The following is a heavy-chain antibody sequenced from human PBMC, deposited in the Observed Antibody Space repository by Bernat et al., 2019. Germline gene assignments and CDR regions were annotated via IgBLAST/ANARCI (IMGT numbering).Heavy chain of an antibody. D-gene: IGHD3-16*01. Sequence: EVQLVETGGGLIQPGGSLRLSCAASGFTVSSNYMSWVRQAPGKGLEWVSVIYSGGSTYYADSVKGRFTISRDNSKNTLYLQMNSLRAEDTAVYYCARGEWSNRRQRTVDYWGQGTLVTVSS. CDR2: IYSGGST. V-gene: IGHV3-53*02. CDR3: ARGEWSNRRQRTVDY. CDR1: GFTVSSNY. J-gene: IGHJ4*02.